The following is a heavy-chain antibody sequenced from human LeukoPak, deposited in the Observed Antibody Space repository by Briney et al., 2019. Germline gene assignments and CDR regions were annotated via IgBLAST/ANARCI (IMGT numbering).Heavy chain of an antibody. CDR2: IKSKTDGGTT. D-gene: IGHD2-15*01. CDR1: GFTFSNAW. V-gene: IGHV3-15*01. J-gene: IGHJ4*02. Sequence: GGSLRLSCAASGFTFSNAWMSWVRQAPGKGLEWVGRIKSKTDGGTTDYAAPVKGRFAISRDDSKNTLDLQMNSLKTEDTAVYYCTTGYCSGGSCYSGFDYWGQGTLVTVSS. CDR3: TTGYCSGGSCYSGFDY.